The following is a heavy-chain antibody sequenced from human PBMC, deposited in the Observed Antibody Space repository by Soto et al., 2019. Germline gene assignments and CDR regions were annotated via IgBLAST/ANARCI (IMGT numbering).Heavy chain of an antibody. CDR1: GGTFSSYA. CDR2: IIPIFGTA. D-gene: IGHD4-4*01. J-gene: IGHJ5*02. Sequence: QVQLVQSGAEVMKPGSSVKVSCKASGGTFSSYAISWVRQAPGQGLEWMGGIIPIFGTANYAQKFQGRVTITADESTSTAYMELSSLRSEDTAVYYCAALKWTGLQFFWGGENWFDPWGQGTLVTVSS. V-gene: IGHV1-69*01. CDR3: AALKWTGLQFFWGGENWFDP.